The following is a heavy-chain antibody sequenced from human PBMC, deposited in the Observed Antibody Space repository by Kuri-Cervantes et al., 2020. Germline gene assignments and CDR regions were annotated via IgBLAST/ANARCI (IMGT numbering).Heavy chain of an antibody. CDR3: ARYPSSYYYYYYMDV. J-gene: IGHJ6*03. CDR1: GFTFSSYE. V-gene: IGHV3-48*03. Sequence: GESLKISCAASGFTFSSYEMNWVRQAPGKGLEWVSYISSSGSTIYYADSVKGRFTISRDNAKNSLYLQMNSLRAEDTAVYYCARYPSSYYYYYYMDVWGKGTTVTVSS. CDR2: ISSSGSTI. D-gene: IGHD2-2*01.